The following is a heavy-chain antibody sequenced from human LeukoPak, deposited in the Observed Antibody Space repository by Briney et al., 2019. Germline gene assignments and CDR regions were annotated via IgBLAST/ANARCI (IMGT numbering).Heavy chain of an antibody. V-gene: IGHV4-39*01. J-gene: IGHJ5*02. D-gene: IGHD3-22*01. CDR2: IYYSGST. CDR1: GGSISSSSYY. Sequence: PSETLSLTCTVSGGSISSSSYYWGWIRQPPGKGLEWIGSIYYSGSTYYNPSLKNRVTISVDTSKNQFSLKLSSVTAADTAVYYCASHYYDSSGYYNWFDPWGQGTLVTVSS. CDR3: ASHYYDSSGYYNWFDP.